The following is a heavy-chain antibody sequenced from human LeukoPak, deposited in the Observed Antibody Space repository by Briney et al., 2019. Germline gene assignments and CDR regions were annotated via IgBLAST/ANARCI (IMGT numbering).Heavy chain of an antibody. CDR2: IYTSGST. CDR1: GGSISSYY. J-gene: IGHJ5*02. V-gene: IGHV4-4*07. CDR3: ARVYGRGYSYALHFDP. D-gene: IGHD5-18*01. Sequence: PSETLSLTCTVSGGSISSYYWSWIRQPAGKGLEWIGRIYTSGSTNYNPSLKSRVTMSVDTSKNQFSLKLSSVTAGDTAVYYCARVYGRGYSYALHFDPWGQGTLVTVSS.